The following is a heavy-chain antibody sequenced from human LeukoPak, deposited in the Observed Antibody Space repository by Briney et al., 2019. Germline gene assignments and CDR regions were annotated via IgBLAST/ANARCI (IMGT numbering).Heavy chain of an antibody. D-gene: IGHD2-2*01. J-gene: IGHJ6*02. CDR3: AKWLVPAASYYYYGMDV. Sequence: GGSLRLSCAVSGFTFSSYAMSWVRQASGKGQEWVSFISGSGGSTYYADSVKGRFTISRDNSKNALYLQMNSLRAEDTAVYYCAKWLVPAASYYYYGMDVWGQGTTVTVSS. CDR1: GFTFSSYA. CDR2: ISGSGGST. V-gene: IGHV3-23*01.